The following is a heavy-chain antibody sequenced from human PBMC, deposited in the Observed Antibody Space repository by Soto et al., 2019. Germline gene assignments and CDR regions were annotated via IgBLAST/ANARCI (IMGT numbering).Heavy chain of an antibody. CDR3: ARSYSSSWYYYYGMDV. Sequence: QVQLVESGGGVVQPGRSLRLSCAASGFTFSSYGMHWVRQAPGKGLEWVAVIWYDGSNKYYADSVKGRFTISRDNSKNSRYVQMNSLRAEDTAVYYCARSYSSSWYYYYGMDVWGQGTTVTVSS. CDR1: GFTFSSYG. J-gene: IGHJ6*02. CDR2: IWYDGSNK. D-gene: IGHD6-13*01. V-gene: IGHV3-33*01.